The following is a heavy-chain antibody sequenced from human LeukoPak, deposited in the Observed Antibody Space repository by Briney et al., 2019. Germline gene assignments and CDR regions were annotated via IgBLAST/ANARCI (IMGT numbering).Heavy chain of an antibody. CDR2: IYSGGST. D-gene: IGHD2-15*01. J-gene: IGHJ4*02. V-gene: IGHV3-53*01. CDR3: ATSIRYCSGGSCIDY. Sequence: GGSLGLSCAASGFTVSSNYMSWVRQAPGKGLECVSVIYSGGSTYYADSVKGRFTISRDNSRNTLYLQMNSLRAEDTAVYYCATSIRYCSGGSCIDYWGQGTLVTASS. CDR1: GFTVSSNY.